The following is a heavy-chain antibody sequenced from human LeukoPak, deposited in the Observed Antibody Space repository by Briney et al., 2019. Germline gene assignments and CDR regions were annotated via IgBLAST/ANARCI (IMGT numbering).Heavy chain of an antibody. D-gene: IGHD2-2*01. CDR1: GFTFSNYG. V-gene: IGHV3-30*02. Sequence: GGSLRLSCAASGFTFSNYGMHWVRQAPGKGLEWGALTRYDKSDIDHVDSVKGRFTISRENSKNILYLQMNSLRAEDTAVYFCARGTATHQYSFDYWGQGTLVTVSS. CDR3: ARGTATHQYSFDY. J-gene: IGHJ4*02. CDR2: TRYDKSDI.